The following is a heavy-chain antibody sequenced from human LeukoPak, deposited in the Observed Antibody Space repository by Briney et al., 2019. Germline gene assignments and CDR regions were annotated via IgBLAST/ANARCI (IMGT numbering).Heavy chain of an antibody. CDR3: ARVYSSGYDAFDI. V-gene: IGHV3-21*01. CDR1: GFTFSSYS. D-gene: IGHD6-19*01. CDR2: ISSSSSYI. Sequence: GGSLRLSCAASGFTFSSYSMNWVRQAPGKGLEWVSSISSSSSYIYYADSVKGRFTISRDNAKNSLYLQMNSLRAEDTAVYYCARVYSSGYDAFDIWGQGTMVTLSS. J-gene: IGHJ3*02.